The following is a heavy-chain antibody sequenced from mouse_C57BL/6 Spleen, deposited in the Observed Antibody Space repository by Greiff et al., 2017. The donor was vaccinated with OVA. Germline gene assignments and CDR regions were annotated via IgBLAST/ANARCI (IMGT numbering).Heavy chain of an antibody. CDR2: INPNNGGT. D-gene: IGHD1-1*01. Sequence: EVQLQQSGPELVKPGASVKISCKASGYTFTDYYMNWVNQSHGKSLEWIGDINPNNGGTSYNQKFKGKATLTVDKSSSTAYMELRSLTSEDSAVYYCARGGYYGSPWFAYWGQGTLVTVSA. V-gene: IGHV1-26*01. CDR1: GYTFTDYY. J-gene: IGHJ3*01. CDR3: ARGGYYGSPWFAY.